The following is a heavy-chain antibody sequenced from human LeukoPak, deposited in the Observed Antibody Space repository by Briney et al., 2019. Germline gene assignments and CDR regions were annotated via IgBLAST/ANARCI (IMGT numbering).Heavy chain of an antibody. CDR1: GFTVSGDY. CDR3: ARGGSYLSAFDI. CDR2: IYSGGST. D-gene: IGHD1-26*01. Sequence: PGGSLRLSCAVSGFTVSGDYMSWVRQAPGKGLEWVSVIYSGGSTYYADSVKGRFTISRDNSKNMLYLEMNSLRAEDTAVYYCARGGSYLSAFDIWGQGTMVTVSS. J-gene: IGHJ3*02. V-gene: IGHV3-53*01.